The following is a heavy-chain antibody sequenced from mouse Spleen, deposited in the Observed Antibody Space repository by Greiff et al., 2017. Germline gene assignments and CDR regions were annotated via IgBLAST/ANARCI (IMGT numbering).Heavy chain of an antibody. V-gene: IGHV5-9*04. J-gene: IGHJ2*01. CDR1: GFTFSSYA. CDR2: ISSGGGNT. Sequence: EVKLVESGGGLVKLGGSLKLSCAASGFTFSSYAMSWVRQTPEKRLEWVATISSGGGNTYYPDSVKGRFTISRDNAKNTLYLQMSSLKSEDTAMYYCARQRLPLYFDYWGQGTTLTVSS. CDR3: ARQRLPLYFDY.